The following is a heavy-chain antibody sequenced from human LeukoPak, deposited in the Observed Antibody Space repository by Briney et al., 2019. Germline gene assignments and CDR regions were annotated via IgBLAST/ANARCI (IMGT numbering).Heavy chain of an antibody. CDR2: INPNSGGT. CDR1: GYTFTGYY. V-gene: IGHV1-2*02. CDR3: ARDAHLYCSGGSCEGVWFDP. D-gene: IGHD2-15*01. Sequence: ASVKASCKASGYTFTGYYMHWVRQAPGQGLEWMGWINPNSGGTNYAQKFQGRVTMTRDTSISTAYMELSRLRSDDTAVYYCARDAHLYCSGGSCEGVWFDPWGQGTLVTVSS. J-gene: IGHJ5*02.